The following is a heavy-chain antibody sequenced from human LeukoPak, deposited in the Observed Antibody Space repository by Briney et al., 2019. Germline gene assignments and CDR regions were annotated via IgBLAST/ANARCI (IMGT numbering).Heavy chain of an antibody. D-gene: IGHD1-26*01. CDR1: GFTFSSYW. Sequence: GGSLRLSCAASGFTFSSYWMHWVRQAPGKGLVWVSRIKSDGSITSYADSVKGRFTISRDNAKNTLYLQMNSLRAEDTAVYYCARPSGWEYGFDPWGQGTLVTVSS. V-gene: IGHV3-74*01. CDR3: ARPSGWEYGFDP. J-gene: IGHJ5*02. CDR2: IKSDGSIT.